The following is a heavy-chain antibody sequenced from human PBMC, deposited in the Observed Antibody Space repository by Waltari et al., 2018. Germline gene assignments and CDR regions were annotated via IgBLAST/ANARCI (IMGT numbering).Heavy chain of an antibody. CDR2: LSYDGSKK. D-gene: IGHD3-22*01. Sequence: QVQLVESGGGVVQPGRSLRLSCAASGFTFSNYAMPWVRQAPGKGLEWVAILSYDGSKKYYADSVKGRFTISRDNSKNTLYLQMNSLRAEDTAVYYCARDGWTYYDSSGYYLPWGQGTLVTVSS. J-gene: IGHJ5*02. V-gene: IGHV3-30-3*01. CDR1: GFTFSNYA. CDR3: ARDGWTYYDSSGYYLP.